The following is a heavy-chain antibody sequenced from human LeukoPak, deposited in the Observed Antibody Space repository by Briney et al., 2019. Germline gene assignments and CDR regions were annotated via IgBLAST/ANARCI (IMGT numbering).Heavy chain of an antibody. V-gene: IGHV4-34*01. Sequence: SETLSLTCAVYGGSFSGYYWSWIRQPPGKGLEWIGEINHSGSTNYNPSLKSRVTISVDTSKNQFSLKLSSVTAADTAVYYCARHQEENSGTYYRAFDFWGLGTMVTVSS. J-gene: IGHJ3*01. CDR2: INHSGST. CDR1: GGSFSGYY. CDR3: ARHQEENSGTYYRAFDF. D-gene: IGHD1-26*01.